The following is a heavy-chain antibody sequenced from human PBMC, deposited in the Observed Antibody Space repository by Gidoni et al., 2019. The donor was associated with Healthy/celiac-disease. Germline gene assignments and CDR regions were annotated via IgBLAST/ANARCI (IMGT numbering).Heavy chain of an antibody. CDR1: GGTISSSSYY. CDR2: IYYSGST. J-gene: IGHJ4*02. CDR3: ARQARYDYGDLHFDY. D-gene: IGHD4-17*01. V-gene: IGHV4-39*01. Sequence: QLQLQESGPGLVTPSETLALTCNVSGGTISSSSYYWGWIRQPPGKGLEWIGSIYYSGSTYYNPSLKSRVTISVDTSKNQFSLKLSSVTAADTAVYYCARQARYDYGDLHFDYWGQGTLVTVSS.